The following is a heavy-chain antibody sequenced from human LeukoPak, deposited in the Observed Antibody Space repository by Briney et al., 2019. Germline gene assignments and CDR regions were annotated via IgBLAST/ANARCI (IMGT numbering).Heavy chain of an antibody. Sequence: SETLSLTCAVYGGSFSGYYWSWIRQPPGKGLEWIGEINHSGSTNYNPSLKSRVTISVDTSKNQFSLKLSSVTAADTAVYYCARRNRATIAVAGTDFDYWGQGTLVTVSS. J-gene: IGHJ4*02. CDR2: INHSGST. V-gene: IGHV4-34*01. CDR1: GGSFSGYY. CDR3: ARRNRATIAVAGTDFDY. D-gene: IGHD6-19*01.